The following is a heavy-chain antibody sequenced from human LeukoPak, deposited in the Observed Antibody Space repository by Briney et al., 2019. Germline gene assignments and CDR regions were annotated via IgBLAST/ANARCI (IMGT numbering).Heavy chain of an antibody. CDR2: ISAYNGNT. V-gene: IGHV1-18*01. CDR1: GYTFTSYG. D-gene: IGHD3-22*01. CDR3: ARDTFNYYDSSGHDAFDI. J-gene: IGHJ3*02. Sequence: ASVKVSCKASGYTFTSYGISWVRQAPGQGLEWMGWISAYNGNTNYAQKLQGRVTMATDTSTSTAYMELRSLRSDDTAVYYSARDTFNYYDSSGHDAFDIWGQGTMVTVSS.